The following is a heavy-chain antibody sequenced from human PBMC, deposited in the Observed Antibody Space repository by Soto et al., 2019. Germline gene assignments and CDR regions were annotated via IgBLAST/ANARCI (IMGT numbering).Heavy chain of an antibody. V-gene: IGHV3-23*01. D-gene: IGHD4-17*01. CDR1: GFTFSSYA. CDR2: ISGSGGST. CDR3: AKIQGDPSNDYGDYDAFDI. J-gene: IGHJ3*02. Sequence: GGSLRLSCAASGFTFSSYAMSWVRQAPGKGLEWVSVISGSGGSTYYAESVKGRFTISIDNSKNTLYLQMNSLRAEDTAVYYCAKIQGDPSNDYGDYDAFDIWGQGTMVTVSS.